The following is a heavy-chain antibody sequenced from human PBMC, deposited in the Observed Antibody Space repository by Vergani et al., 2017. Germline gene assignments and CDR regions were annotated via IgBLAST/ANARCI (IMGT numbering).Heavy chain of an antibody. V-gene: IGHV4-59*01. CDR3: ARGYYDFWSGYYIGY. CDR2: IYYSGST. Sequence: QVQLQESGPGLVKPSETLSLTCTVSGGPISSYYWSWIRQPPGKGLEWIGYIYYSGSTNYNPSLKSLVTIAVDTSKNQFSLKLSSVTAADTAVYYCARGYYDFWSGYYIGYWGQGTLVTFSS. D-gene: IGHD3-3*01. J-gene: IGHJ4*02. CDR1: GGPISSYY.